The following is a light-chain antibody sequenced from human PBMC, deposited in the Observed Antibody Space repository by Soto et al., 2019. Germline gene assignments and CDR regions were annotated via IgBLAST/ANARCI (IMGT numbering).Light chain of an antibody. Sequence: DIQMTQSPSTLSASVGDRVTITCRASQSISSYLNWYQQKPGKAPKLLIDVASSLQSGVPSRFSGSGSGTEFTLTISSLQPEYFASYYCQQLNSYPLTFGGGTKVDIK. V-gene: IGKV1-9*01. CDR3: QQLNSYPLT. CDR2: VAS. CDR1: QSISSY. J-gene: IGKJ4*01.